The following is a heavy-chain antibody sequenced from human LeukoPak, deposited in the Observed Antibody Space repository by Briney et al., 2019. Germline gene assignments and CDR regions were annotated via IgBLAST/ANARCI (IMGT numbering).Heavy chain of an antibody. CDR1: GGSISSSSYY. V-gene: IGHV4-39*07. J-gene: IGHJ4*02. Sequence: SETLSLTCTVSGGSISSSSYYWGWIRQPPGKGLEWIGSIYYSGSTYYNPSLKSRVTISVDTSKNQFSLKLSSVTAADTAVYYCARARDDSSGYTFDYWGQGTLVTVSS. D-gene: IGHD3-22*01. CDR3: ARARDDSSGYTFDY. CDR2: IYYSGST.